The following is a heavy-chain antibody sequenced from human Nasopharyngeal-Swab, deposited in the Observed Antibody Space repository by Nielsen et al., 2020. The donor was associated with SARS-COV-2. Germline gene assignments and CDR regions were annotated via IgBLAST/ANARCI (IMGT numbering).Heavy chain of an antibody. CDR2: ISSSSSYI. D-gene: IGHD1-20*01. V-gene: IGHV3-21*01. J-gene: IGHJ4*02. CDR1: GFTFRSYS. CDR3: ARAHTTSYSITGLTDY. Sequence: GESLKISCAASGFTFRSYSMNWVRQAPGKGLEWVSSISSSSSYIYYADSVKGRFTISRDNAKNSLYLQMNSLRAEDTAVYYCARAHTTSYSITGLTDYWGQGTLVTVSS.